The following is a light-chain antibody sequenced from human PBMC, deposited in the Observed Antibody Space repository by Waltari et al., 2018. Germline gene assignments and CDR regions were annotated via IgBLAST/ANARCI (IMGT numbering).Light chain of an antibody. CDR1: QTVTNY. V-gene: IGKV3-11*01. Sequence: SCRASQTVTNYVAWYQQKPGQAPRLLIYDASDRATGIPARFSGSGSGTDFTLTISSLEPEDFAVYYCQQRYAWPLTFGGGTKVEIK. CDR3: QQRYAWPLT. J-gene: IGKJ4*01. CDR2: DAS.